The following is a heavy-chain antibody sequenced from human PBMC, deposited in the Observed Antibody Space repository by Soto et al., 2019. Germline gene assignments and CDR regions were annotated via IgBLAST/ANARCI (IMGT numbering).Heavy chain of an antibody. CDR2: ISWNSGSI. J-gene: IGHJ6*03. CDR1: GFTFDDYA. CDR3: AKGGGLRFLEWLSLLDYYMDV. V-gene: IGHV3-9*01. D-gene: IGHD3-3*01. Sequence: GGSLRLSCAASGFTFDDYAMHWVRQAPGKGLEWVSGISWNSGSIGYADSVKGRFTISRDNAKNSLYLQMNSLRAEDTALYYCAKGGGLRFLEWLSLLDYYMDVWGKGTTVTVSS.